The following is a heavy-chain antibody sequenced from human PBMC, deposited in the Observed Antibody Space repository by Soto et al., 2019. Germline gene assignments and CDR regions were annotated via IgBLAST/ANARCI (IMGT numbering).Heavy chain of an antibody. J-gene: IGHJ4*02. Sequence: QVQLVESGGGVVQPGRSQRLSCAASGFTFSSYGMHWVRQAPGKGLEWVAVISYDGSNEYYADSVKGRFAISRDNSKNTLYLQMNSLRAEDTAVYYCAKDQRQWLVYNYFDYWGQGTLVTVSS. D-gene: IGHD6-19*01. CDR2: ISYDGSNE. CDR3: AKDQRQWLVYNYFDY. CDR1: GFTFSSYG. V-gene: IGHV3-30*18.